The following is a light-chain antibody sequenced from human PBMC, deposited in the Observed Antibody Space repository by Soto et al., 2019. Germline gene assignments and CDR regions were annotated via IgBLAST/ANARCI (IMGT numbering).Light chain of an antibody. CDR3: SSFASRSTLVL. V-gene: IGLV2-14*01. CDR2: EVT. J-gene: IGLJ2*01. Sequence: QSALTQPASVSGSPGQSITISCTGTSSDVGAYNYVSWYQQHPGKAPKLMIYEVTNRPSGVSNRFSGSKSGNTASLTISGLQAEDDADYYCSSFASRSTLVLFGGGTKLPVL. CDR1: SSDVGAYNY.